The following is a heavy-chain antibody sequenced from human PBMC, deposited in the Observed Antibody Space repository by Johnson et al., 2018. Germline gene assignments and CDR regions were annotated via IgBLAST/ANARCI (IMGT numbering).Heavy chain of an antibody. CDR1: GGSFSGYY. J-gene: IGHJ6*02. D-gene: IGHD1-7*01. V-gene: IGHV4-34*01. Sequence: QVQLQQWGAGLLKPSETLSLICAVYGGSFSGYYWSWIRQPPGKGLEWIGEINDSGNTNFNPSLKSRVTISIDTSKNQFSLKLSSQTAADTAVYYCARDEGRGSRTTYYYYYYGMDVWGQGTTVTVSS. CDR2: INDSGNT. CDR3: ARDEGRGSRTTYYYYYYGMDV.